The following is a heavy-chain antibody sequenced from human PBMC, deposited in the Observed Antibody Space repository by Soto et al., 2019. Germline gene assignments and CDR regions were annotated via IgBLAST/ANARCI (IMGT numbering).Heavy chain of an antibody. Sequence: GGSLRLSCAASGFTFSSYAMHWVRQAPGKGLEYVSGLSSNGGSTYYANSVKGRFTVSRDNSKNTLYLQMGSLRAEDMAVYYCARRIAGYYYMDVWGKGTTVTVSS. V-gene: IGHV3-64*01. D-gene: IGHD3-16*02. CDR1: GFTFSSYA. CDR3: ARRIAGYYYMDV. CDR2: LSSNGGST. J-gene: IGHJ6*03.